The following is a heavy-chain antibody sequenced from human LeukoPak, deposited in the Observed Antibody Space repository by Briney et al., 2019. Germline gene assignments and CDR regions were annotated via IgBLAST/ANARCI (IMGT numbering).Heavy chain of an antibody. J-gene: IGHJ5*02. Sequence: GASVKVSCKASGYTFTSYDINWVRQATGQGLEWMGWMNPNSGNTGYAQKFQGRVTMTRNTSISTAYMELSSLRSEDTAVYYCAREGYYDSSGSLFDPWAREPWSPSPQ. V-gene: IGHV1-8*01. CDR2: MNPNSGNT. CDR1: GYTFTSYD. CDR3: AREGYYDSSGSLFDP. D-gene: IGHD3-22*01.